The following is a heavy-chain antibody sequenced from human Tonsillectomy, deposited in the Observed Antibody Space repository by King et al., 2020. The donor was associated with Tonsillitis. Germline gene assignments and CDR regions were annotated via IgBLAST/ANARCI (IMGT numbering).Heavy chain of an antibody. D-gene: IGHD3-10*01. J-gene: IGHJ4*02. CDR1: GFTFDDHA. CDR3: ARAPYGSGSFLPFFDY. V-gene: IGHV3-9*01. Sequence: QLVQSGGGLVQPGRSLRLSCAVSGFTFDDHAMHWVRQAQGNGLEWVSSISWNSVSIGYADSLKGRLTTSRDNAKNSLYLQMNSLRAEDTAFYYCARAPYGSGSFLPFFDYWGQGTRVTVSS. CDR2: ISWNSVSI.